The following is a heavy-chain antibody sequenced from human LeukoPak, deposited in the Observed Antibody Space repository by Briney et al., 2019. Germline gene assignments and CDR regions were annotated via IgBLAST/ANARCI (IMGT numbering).Heavy chain of an antibody. CDR1: GFTFSSYA. CDR2: ISGSGGST. Sequence: GGSLRLSCAASGFTFSSYAMSWVRQAPGKGLEWVSTISGSGGSTYYADSVKGRFTISRDNSKNTLYLQMNSLRAEDTAVYYCARGYDVVAAPSYWGQGTLVTVSS. V-gene: IGHV3-23*01. D-gene: IGHD2-15*01. J-gene: IGHJ4*02. CDR3: ARGYDVVAAPSY.